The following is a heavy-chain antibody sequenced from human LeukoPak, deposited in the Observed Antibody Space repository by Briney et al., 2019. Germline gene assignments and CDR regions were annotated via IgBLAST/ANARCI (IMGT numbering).Heavy chain of an antibody. Sequence: ASVKVSCKASGYSFTGYYMHWVRQAPGQGLEWMGWINPNSGGTNYAQKFQGRVTMTRDTSISTAYMELSRLRSDDTAVHYCARGGYCSSTSCYSLDYWGQGTLVTVSS. J-gene: IGHJ4*02. CDR1: GYSFTGYY. CDR3: ARGGYCSSTSCYSLDY. D-gene: IGHD2-2*01. CDR2: INPNSGGT. V-gene: IGHV1-2*02.